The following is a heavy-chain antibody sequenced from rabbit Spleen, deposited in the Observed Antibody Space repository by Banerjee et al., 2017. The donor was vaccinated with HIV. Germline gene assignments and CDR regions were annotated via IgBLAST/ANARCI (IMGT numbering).Heavy chain of an antibody. CDR1: GIDFSSYYD. D-gene: IGHD8-1*01. V-gene: IGHV1S45*01. J-gene: IGHJ6*01. CDR2: IYAGSSGST. Sequence: QEQLVESGGGLVQPEGSLTLTCTASGIDFSSYYDMCWVRQAPGKGLEWIASIYAGSSGSTYSATWAKGRFTISKTSSTTVTLQMTSLTVADTATYFCARDAGTSFSTYGMDLWGQGTLVTVS. CDR3: ARDAGTSFSTYGMDL.